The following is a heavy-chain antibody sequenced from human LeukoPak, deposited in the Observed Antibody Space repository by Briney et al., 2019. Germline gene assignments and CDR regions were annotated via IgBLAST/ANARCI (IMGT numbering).Heavy chain of an antibody. CDR3: ARGDSSSWYANWFDR. Sequence: ASVKVSSKASGYTFTGYYMHWVRQAPGQGLEWMGWINPNSGGTNYAQKFQGRVTMTRDTSISTAYLELSRLRSDETAVYYCARGDSSSWYANWFDRWGQGTLVTVSS. CDR1: GYTFTGYY. V-gene: IGHV1-2*02. CDR2: INPNSGGT. J-gene: IGHJ5*02. D-gene: IGHD6-13*01.